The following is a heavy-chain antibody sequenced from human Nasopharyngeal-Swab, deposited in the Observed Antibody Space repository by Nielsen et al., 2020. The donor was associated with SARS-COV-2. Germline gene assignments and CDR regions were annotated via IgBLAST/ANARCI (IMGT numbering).Heavy chain of an antibody. CDR3: ARGNGGSYGYYYYGMDV. Sequence: ASAKVSCKASGYTFTSYAMHWVRQAPGQRLEWMGWINAGNGNTKYSQKFQGRVTITRDTSASTAYMELSSLRSEDTAVYYCARGNGGSYGYYYYGMDVWGQGTTVTVSS. CDR1: GYTFTSYA. D-gene: IGHD1-26*01. V-gene: IGHV1-3*01. CDR2: INAGNGNT. J-gene: IGHJ6*02.